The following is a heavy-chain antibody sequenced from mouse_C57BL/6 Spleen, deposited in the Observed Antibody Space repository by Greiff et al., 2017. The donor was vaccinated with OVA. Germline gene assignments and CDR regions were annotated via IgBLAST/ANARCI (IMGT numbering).Heavy chain of an antibody. D-gene: IGHD2-12*01. J-gene: IGHJ4*01. Sequence: QVQLQQSGAELVKPGASVKMSCKASGYTFTTSPIEWMKQNHGKSLEWIGNFHPYNDDTKYNKKLKGKATLTVEKSSSTVYLELSRLTSGDSAVYYFATTVNDGRYAMDYWGQGTSVTVSS. CDR2: FHPYNDDT. CDR1: GYTFTTSP. CDR3: ATTVNDGRYAMDY. V-gene: IGHV1-47*01.